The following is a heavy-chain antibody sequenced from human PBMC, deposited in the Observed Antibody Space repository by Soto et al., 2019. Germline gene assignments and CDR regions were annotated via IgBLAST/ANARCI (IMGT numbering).Heavy chain of an antibody. D-gene: IGHD3-10*01. J-gene: IGHJ4*02. CDR1: GGTFNTYA. CDR2: LSPMFGAA. Sequence: QVQLVQSGAEMKKPGSSVKVSCQSSGGTFNTYAMNWVRQAPGQGPERMGDLSPMFGAANCAPTFQGRVTISEDESTGTSYMQLSSLTSEDTALYFCAREVQVHTPAFVYWGQGTLVTVSS. CDR3: AREVQVHTPAFVY. V-gene: IGHV1-69*19.